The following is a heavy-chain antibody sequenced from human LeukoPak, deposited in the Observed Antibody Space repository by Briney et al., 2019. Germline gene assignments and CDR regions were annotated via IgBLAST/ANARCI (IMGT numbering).Heavy chain of an antibody. J-gene: IGHJ3*02. CDR3: ARHRVVSYYYDSSGYSAFDI. CDR1: GYSFTSYW. V-gene: IGHV5-51*01. D-gene: IGHD3-22*01. Sequence: GESLKISCKGSGYSFTSYWIGWVRQMPGKGLEWMGIIYPGDSDTRYSPSFQGQVTISADKSISTAYLQWSSLKASDTAISYCARHRVVSYYYDSSGYSAFDIWGQGTMVTVSS. CDR2: IYPGDSDT.